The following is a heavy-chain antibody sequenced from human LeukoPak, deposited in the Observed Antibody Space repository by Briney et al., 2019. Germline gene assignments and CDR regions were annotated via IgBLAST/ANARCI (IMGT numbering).Heavy chain of an antibody. CDR2: IRPMNSDV. J-gene: IGHJ4*02. CDR1: GYNFNTYW. CDR3: ARQGFSSASSPDY. V-gene: IGHV5-51*01. D-gene: IGHD6-6*01. Sequence: GESLKISCKGSGYNFNTYWVAWVRQLPGKGLEWMGIIRPMNSDVRYSPSFQGQVAISADRSINTAHLQWSSLTASDTAVYYCARQGFSSASSPDYWGQGTLVTVSS.